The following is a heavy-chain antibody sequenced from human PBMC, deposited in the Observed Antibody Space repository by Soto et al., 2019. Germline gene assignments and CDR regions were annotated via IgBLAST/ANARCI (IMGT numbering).Heavy chain of an antibody. J-gene: IGHJ4*02. CDR3: ARDGYSGYEQFDY. Sequence: GASVKVSCKASAYTFTNYGISWVRQAPGQGLEWMGWISGYNGNTDYAQKFQGRVTMTTDTSTNTAYIELKSLRSDDTAVYYCARDGYSGYEQFDYWGQGALVTVSS. CDR1: AYTFTNYG. D-gene: IGHD5-12*01. V-gene: IGHV1-18*01. CDR2: ISGYNGNT.